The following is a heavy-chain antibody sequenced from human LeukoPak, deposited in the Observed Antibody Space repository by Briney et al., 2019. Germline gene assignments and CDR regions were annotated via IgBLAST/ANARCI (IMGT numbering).Heavy chain of an antibody. D-gene: IGHD2-2*03. CDR1: AFTFSSYT. CDR3: VKDGYVSWAYQLSHFDY. J-gene: IGHJ4*02. Sequence: GGSLRLSCAASAFTFSSYTMSWVRQAPGKGLEWVSAISNSGGSTYYVDSVKGRFTISRDNPKNTVYLQMNSLRAEDTAVYYCVKDGYVSWAYQLSHFDYWGQGTLVTVSS. CDR2: ISNSGGST. V-gene: IGHV3-23*01.